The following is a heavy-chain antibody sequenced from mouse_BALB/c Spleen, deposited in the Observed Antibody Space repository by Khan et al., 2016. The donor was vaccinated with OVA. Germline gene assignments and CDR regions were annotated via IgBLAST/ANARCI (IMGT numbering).Heavy chain of an antibody. CDR1: GYTFTSYW. CDR2: INPSTGYT. Sequence: QVQLKQSGAELAKPGASVKMSCKASGYTFTSYWMHWVKQRPGQGLEWIGYINPSTGYTEYNQRFKDKATLTADKSSSTAYMQLSSLTSEESAAYFWAKHGRYSGRVTYRGQGTLVNVSA. J-gene: IGHJ3*01. V-gene: IGHV1-7*01. CDR3: AKHGRYSGRVTY. D-gene: IGHD2-2*01.